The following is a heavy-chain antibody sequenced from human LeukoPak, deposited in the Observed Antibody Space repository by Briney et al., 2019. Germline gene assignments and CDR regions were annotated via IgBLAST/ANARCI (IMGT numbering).Heavy chain of an antibody. CDR2: ISWDGGST. Sequence: GGSLRLSCAASGFTFDYYTMHWVRQAPGKGLEWVSLISWDGGSTYYADSVKGRFTISRDNSKNSLYLQMNSLRTEDTALYFCAKDHYYGSGSYSRWVYFDYWGQGTLVTVSS. CDR1: GFTFDYYT. V-gene: IGHV3-43*01. J-gene: IGHJ4*02. CDR3: AKDHYYGSGSYSRWVYFDY. D-gene: IGHD3-10*01.